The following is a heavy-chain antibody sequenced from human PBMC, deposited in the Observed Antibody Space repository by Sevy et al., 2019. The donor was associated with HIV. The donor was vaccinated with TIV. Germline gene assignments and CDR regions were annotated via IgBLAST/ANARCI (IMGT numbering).Heavy chain of an antibody. CDR1: GFTFSSYS. CDR2: ISSSSSYI. D-gene: IGHD2-21*02. J-gene: IGHJ4*02. CDR3: ARGIVVVTAIKYYFDY. V-gene: IGHV3-21*01. Sequence: GGSLRLSCAASGFTFSSYSMNWVRQAPGKGLEWVSSISSSSSYIYYADSVKGRFTISRDNAKNSLLLQMNSLRAEDTAVYYCARGIVVVTAIKYYFDYWGQGTLVTVSS.